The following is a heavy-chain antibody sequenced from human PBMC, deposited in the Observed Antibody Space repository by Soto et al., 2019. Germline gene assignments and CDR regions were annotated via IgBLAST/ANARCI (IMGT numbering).Heavy chain of an antibody. V-gene: IGHV3-53*01. D-gene: IGHD6-19*01. CDR1: GFTVSISY. J-gene: IGHJ4*02. Sequence: ESGGGLIQPGESLRLSCAASGFTVSISYMSWVRQAPGKGLEWVSTIYRDGRTFYADSVEGRFTISRDNSKNTLYLQMNSLRAEDTATYYCARGKGIGWYESSDYWGQGTLVTVSS. CDR2: IYRDGRT. CDR3: ARGKGIGWYESSDY.